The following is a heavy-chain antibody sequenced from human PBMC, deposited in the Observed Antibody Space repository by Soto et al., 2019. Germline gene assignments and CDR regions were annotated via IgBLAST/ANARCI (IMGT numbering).Heavy chain of an antibody. CDR3: ARDAALYYNYYDSSGYYDY. CDR2: ISYDGSNK. V-gene: IGHV3-30-3*01. Sequence: LRLSCAASGFTFSSYAMHWVRQAPGKGLEWVAVISYDGSNKYYADSVKGRFTISRDNSKNTLYLQMNSLRAEDTAVYYCARDAALYYNYYDSSGYYDYWGQGTLVTVSS. D-gene: IGHD3-22*01. J-gene: IGHJ4*02. CDR1: GFTFSSYA.